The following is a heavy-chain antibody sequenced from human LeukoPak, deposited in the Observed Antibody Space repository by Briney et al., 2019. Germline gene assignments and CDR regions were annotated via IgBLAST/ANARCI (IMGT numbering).Heavy chain of an antibody. CDR1: GGSISSGGYY. Sequence: SQTLSLTCTVSGGSISSGGYYWSWIRQHPGKGLEWIGYIYYSGSTYYNPSLKSRVTISVDTSKNQFSLKLSSVTAADTAVYYCAREIGGVNYYDSSGYYDYWGQGTLVTVSS. CDR2: IYYSGST. V-gene: IGHV4-31*03. D-gene: IGHD3-22*01. J-gene: IGHJ4*02. CDR3: AREIGGVNYYDSSGYYDY.